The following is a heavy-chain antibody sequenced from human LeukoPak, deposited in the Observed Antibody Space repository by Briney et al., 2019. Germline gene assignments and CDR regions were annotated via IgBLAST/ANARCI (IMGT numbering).Heavy chain of an antibody. CDR3: ARHYGL. D-gene: IGHD4-17*01. J-gene: IGHJ4*02. V-gene: IGHV4-39*01. CDR2: INHSGST. CDR1: GGSISSGGYS. Sequence: SETLSLTCAVSGGSISSGGYSWSWIRQPPGKGLEWIGEINHSGSTNYNPSLKSRVTISVDTSKNQFSLKLTSVTAADTAVYYCARHYGLWGQGTLVTVSS.